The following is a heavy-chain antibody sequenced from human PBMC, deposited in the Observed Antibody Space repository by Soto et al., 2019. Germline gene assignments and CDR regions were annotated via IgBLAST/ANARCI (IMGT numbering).Heavy chain of an antibody. Sequence: GGSLRLSCAASGFTFSSYSMNWVRQAPGKGLEWVSSISSSSSYIYYADSVKGRFTISRDNAKNTLYLQMNSLRREDTALYYCARSWSGSTSGRVDVWGQGTTVTVSS. V-gene: IGHV3-21*04. D-gene: IGHD3-3*01. CDR3: ARSWSGSTSGRVDV. CDR1: GFTFSSYS. CDR2: ISSSSSYI. J-gene: IGHJ6*02.